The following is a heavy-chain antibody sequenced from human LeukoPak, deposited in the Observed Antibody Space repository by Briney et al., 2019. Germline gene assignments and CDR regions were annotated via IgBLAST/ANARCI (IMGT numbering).Heavy chain of an antibody. J-gene: IGHJ4*02. CDR2: ISGNGGTT. CDR1: GFTFSDYP. V-gene: IGHV3-64*01. Sequence: GGSLRLSCAASGFTFSDYPMHWVRQAPGKGLESVSAISGNGGTTYYASSVKGRFTISRDNSKNTLYLQMGSLRAEGMAVYYCAREPTGTFDFWGQGTLVTVSS. D-gene: IGHD4-17*01. CDR3: AREPTGTFDF.